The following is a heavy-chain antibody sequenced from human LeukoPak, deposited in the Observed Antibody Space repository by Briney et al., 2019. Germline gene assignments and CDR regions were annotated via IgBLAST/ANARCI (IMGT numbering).Heavy chain of an antibody. Sequence: PGGSLRLSCAASGFTFSSYAMHWVRQAPGKGLEWVAVISYDGSNKYYADSVKGRFTISRDNSKNTLYLQMNSLSAEDTAVYYCARYETTFIVVVTAALDYWGQGTLVTVSS. CDR2: ISYDGSNK. CDR1: GFTFSSYA. D-gene: IGHD2-21*02. J-gene: IGHJ4*02. CDR3: ARYETTFIVVVTAALDY. V-gene: IGHV3-30-3*01.